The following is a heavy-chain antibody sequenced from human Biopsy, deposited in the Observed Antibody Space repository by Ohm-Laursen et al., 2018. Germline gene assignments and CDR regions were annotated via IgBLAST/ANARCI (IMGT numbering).Heavy chain of an antibody. Sequence: SDTLSLTCTVSGGSISGYYWTWIRQSPGKGLEWIGYIYYHNGRSSYNPSLKSRVTMSVDTSQNQFSLNLNSVTAADTAVYYCARADMVTTIADYWGQGTLVTVSS. D-gene: IGHD5-12*01. V-gene: IGHV4-59*07. CDR2: IYYHNGRS. J-gene: IGHJ4*02. CDR1: GGSISGYY. CDR3: ARADMVTTIADY.